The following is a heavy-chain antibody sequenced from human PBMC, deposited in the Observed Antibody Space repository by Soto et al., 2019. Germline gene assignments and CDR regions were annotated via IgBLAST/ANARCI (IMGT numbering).Heavy chain of an antibody. D-gene: IGHD5-12*01. Sequence: SETLSLTCTVSGGSISSGGYYWSWIRQHPGKGLEWIGYIYYSGSTYYNPSLKSRVTISVDTSKNQFSLKLSSVTAADTAVYYCARDSEYSGYDSRSNYFDYWGQGTLVTVSS. J-gene: IGHJ4*02. CDR3: ARDSEYSGYDSRSNYFDY. V-gene: IGHV4-31*03. CDR2: IYYSGST. CDR1: GGSISSGGYY.